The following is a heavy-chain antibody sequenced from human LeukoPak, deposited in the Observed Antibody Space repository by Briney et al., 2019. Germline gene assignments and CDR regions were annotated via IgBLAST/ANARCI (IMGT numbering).Heavy chain of an antibody. D-gene: IGHD6-13*01. CDR2: ISYDGSYK. V-gene: IGHV3-30*18. CDR1: XVTFSTYV. Sequence: GGSLRLSCAASXVTFSTYVMHWVRQAPGKGLEWVAVISYDGSYKFYADSVKGRFTISRDNSKSTLYLQMNSLRAEDTAVYYCAKDRYSGLNTIDYWGQGTLVTVSS. J-gene: IGHJ4*02. CDR3: AKDRYSGLNTIDY.